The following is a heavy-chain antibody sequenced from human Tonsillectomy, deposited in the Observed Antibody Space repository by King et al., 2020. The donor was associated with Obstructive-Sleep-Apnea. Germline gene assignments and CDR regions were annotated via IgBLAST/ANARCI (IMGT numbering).Heavy chain of an antibody. V-gene: IGHV3-30*02. Sequence: HVQLVQSGGGVVQPGRSLRLSCAASGFTFSSYGIHWVRQAPGKGLEWVAFIRYDGSNKYYADSVKGRFTISRDNSKNTLYLQMNSLRAEDTAVYYCAKDVQGKYYYYYGMDVWGQGTTVTVSS. CDR3: AKDVQGKYYYYYGMDV. CDR2: IRYDGSNK. CDR1: GFTFSSYG. J-gene: IGHJ6*02.